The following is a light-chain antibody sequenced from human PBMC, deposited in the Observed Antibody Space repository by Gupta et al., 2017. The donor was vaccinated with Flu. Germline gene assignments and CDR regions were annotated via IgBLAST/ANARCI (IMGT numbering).Light chain of an antibody. J-gene: IGKJ3*01. Sequence: GDRVTLTCRASHNITSWLAWHQQKPGQVPKLLVYGSSVLEEGVPSRFSADGSGIAFTLTISGLQPEDIATYYCQQPHTFPYTFGPGTTVALK. CDR3: QQPHTFPYT. CDR2: GSS. CDR1: HNITSW. V-gene: IGKV1-12*01.